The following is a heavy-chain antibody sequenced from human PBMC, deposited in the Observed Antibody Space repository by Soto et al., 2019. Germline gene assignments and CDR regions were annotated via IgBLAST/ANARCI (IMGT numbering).Heavy chain of an antibody. V-gene: IGHV1-69*08. CDR3: ARDRIAVAGTIDY. CDR1: GGTFSSYT. J-gene: IGHJ4*02. D-gene: IGHD6-19*01. Sequence: QVQLVQSGAEVKQPGSSVKVSCKASGGTFSSYTISWVRQAPGQGLEWMGRIIPILGIANYAQKFQGRVTITADKSTSTAYMELSSLRSEDTAVYYCARDRIAVAGTIDYWGQGTLVTVSS. CDR2: IIPILGIA.